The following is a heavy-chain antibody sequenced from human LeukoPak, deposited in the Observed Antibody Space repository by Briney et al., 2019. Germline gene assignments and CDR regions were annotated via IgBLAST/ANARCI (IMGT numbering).Heavy chain of an antibody. V-gene: IGHV3-11*03. CDR2: ISSSSSYT. J-gene: IGHJ1*01. CDR3: ASPRSDYYDSSGYYLYFQH. CDR1: GFTVSSNY. Sequence: PGGSLRLSCAASGFTVSSNYMSWIRQAPGKGLEWVSYISSSSSYTNYADSVKGRFTISRDNAKNSLYLQMNSLRAEDTAVYYCASPRSDYYDSSGYYLYFQHWGQGTLVTVSS. D-gene: IGHD3-22*01.